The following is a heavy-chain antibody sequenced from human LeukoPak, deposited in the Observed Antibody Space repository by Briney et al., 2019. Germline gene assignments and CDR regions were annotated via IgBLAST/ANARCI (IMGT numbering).Heavy chain of an antibody. Sequence: GGSLRLSCAASGFTFDDYAMHWVRQAPGKGLEWVSLISGDGGSTYYADSVKGRFTISRDNSKNTLYLQMNSLRAEDTAVYYCARDPEDGSGSRFDYWGQGTLVTVSS. CDR3: ARDPEDGSGSRFDY. CDR1: GFTFDDYA. J-gene: IGHJ4*02. V-gene: IGHV3-43*02. D-gene: IGHD3-10*01. CDR2: ISGDGGST.